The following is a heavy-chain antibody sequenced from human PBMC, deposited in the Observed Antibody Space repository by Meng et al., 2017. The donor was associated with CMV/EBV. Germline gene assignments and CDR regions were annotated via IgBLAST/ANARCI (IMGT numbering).Heavy chain of an antibody. J-gene: IGHJ6*02. CDR3: ASWGYLVVPAANTMVYYDMDV. CDR1: GYTFTGYY. V-gene: IGHV1-2*02. D-gene: IGHD2-2*01. CDR2: INPNSGGT. Sequence: ASVQVSCKASGYTFTGYYMHWVRQAPGQGLEWMGWINPNSGGTNYAQKFQGRVTMTRDTSISTAYMELSRLKSDDTAVYYCASWGYLVVPAANTMVYYDMDVWGQGTTVTVSS.